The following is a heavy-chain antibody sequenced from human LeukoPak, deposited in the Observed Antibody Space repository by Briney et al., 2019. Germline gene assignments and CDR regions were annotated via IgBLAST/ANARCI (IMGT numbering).Heavy chain of an antibody. J-gene: IGHJ5*02. D-gene: IGHD2-15*01. Sequence: ASETLSLTCTVSGGSISSYYWSWIRQPPGKGLEWIGYIYYSGSTNYNPSLKSRVTISVDTSKNQFSLKLSSVTAADTAVYYCARVVVVAASGWFDPWGQGTLVTVSS. CDR3: ARVVVVAASGWFDP. CDR2: IYYSGST. CDR1: GGSISSYY. V-gene: IGHV4-59*01.